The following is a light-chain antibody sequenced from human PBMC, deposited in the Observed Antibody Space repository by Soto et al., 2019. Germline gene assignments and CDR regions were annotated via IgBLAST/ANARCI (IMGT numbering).Light chain of an antibody. Sequence: QSVLTQPASVSGSPGQSITISCTGTSSDVGYYNYVSWYQQHPGKAPKLMIYDVSNRPSGVSNRFSGSKSGNTASLTISGLQAEDEADCHCSSYTSSSTYVFGSGTKVTVL. V-gene: IGLV2-14*01. CDR2: DVS. CDR3: SSYTSSSTYV. CDR1: SSDVGYYNY. J-gene: IGLJ1*01.